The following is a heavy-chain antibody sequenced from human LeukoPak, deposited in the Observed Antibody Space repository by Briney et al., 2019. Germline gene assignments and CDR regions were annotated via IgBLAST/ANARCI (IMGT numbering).Heavy chain of an antibody. CDR3: ARGTTMIVVVGRDAFDI. V-gene: IGHV3-7*01. D-gene: IGHD3-22*01. CDR2: IKQDGSEK. Sequence: GGALRISCAASGFTLCRYWMSWGRPAPGEGLGWVGNIKQDGSEKYYVDSVKGRFTISRDNAKNSLYLQMNSLRAEDTAVYYCARGTTMIVVVGRDAFDIWGQGTMVTVSS. CDR1: GFTLCRYW. J-gene: IGHJ3*02.